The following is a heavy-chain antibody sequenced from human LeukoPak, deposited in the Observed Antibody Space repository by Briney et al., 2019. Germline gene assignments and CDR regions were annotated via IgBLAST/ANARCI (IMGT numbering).Heavy chain of an antibody. Sequence: GGSLRLSCAASGFTFSSYAMSWVRQAPGKGLEWVSAISGSGGSTYYADSVKGRFTISRDNSKNTLYLQMNSLRAEDTAVYYCAKGPHSSSWYDSLFDYWGQGTLVTVSS. CDR1: GFTFSSYA. CDR2: ISGSGGST. CDR3: AKGPHSSSWYDSLFDY. V-gene: IGHV3-23*01. J-gene: IGHJ4*02. D-gene: IGHD6-13*01.